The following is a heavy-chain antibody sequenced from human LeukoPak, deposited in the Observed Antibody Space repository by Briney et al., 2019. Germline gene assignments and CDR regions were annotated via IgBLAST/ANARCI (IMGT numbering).Heavy chain of an antibody. CDR2: IRWKSGSI. D-gene: IGHD1-26*01. CDR3: ASATRTYFDY. CDR1: GFTFDDYG. V-gene: IGHV3-9*01. J-gene: IGHJ4*02. Sequence: PGGSLRLSCVASGFTFDDYGINWVRQAPGKGLEWVSGIRWKSGSIAYADSVKGRFTISRDNAKNSLYLQMNSLRAEDTAVYYCASATRTYFDYWGQGTLVTVSS.